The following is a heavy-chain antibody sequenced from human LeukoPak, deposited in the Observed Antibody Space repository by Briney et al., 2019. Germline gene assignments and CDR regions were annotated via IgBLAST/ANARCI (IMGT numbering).Heavy chain of an antibody. CDR1: GFTFNAYG. V-gene: IGHV3-30*18. CDR2: ISYDGNTK. D-gene: IGHD5-12*01. J-gene: IGHJ5*02. CDR3: VKDRGYEMLLGFDP. Sequence: GGSLRLSCAASGFTFNAYGIHWVRQAPGKGLEWVAVISYDGNTKNYADSVKGRFTFSRDNSNKTLLLQMNNLRGEDTAMYYCVKDRGYEMLLGFDPWGQGTLVTVSS.